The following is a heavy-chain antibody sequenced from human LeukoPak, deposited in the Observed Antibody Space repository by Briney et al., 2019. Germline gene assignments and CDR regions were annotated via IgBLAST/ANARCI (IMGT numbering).Heavy chain of an antibody. V-gene: IGHV4-4*02. CDR2: IYHSGST. D-gene: IGHD3-9*01. CDR1: GGSISSSNW. J-gene: IGHJ5*02. CDR3: ARVTYDILTGSLNPNWFDP. Sequence: SGTLSLTCAVSGGSISSSNWWSWVRQPPGKGLEWIGEIYHSGSTNYNPSLKSQVTISVDKSKNQFPLKLSSVTAADTAVYYCARVTYDILTGSLNPNWFDPWGQGTLVTVSS.